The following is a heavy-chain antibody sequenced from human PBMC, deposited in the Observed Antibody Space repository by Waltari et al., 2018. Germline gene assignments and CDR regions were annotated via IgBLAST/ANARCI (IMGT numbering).Heavy chain of an antibody. Sequence: QLQLQESGPGLVNPSGTLSLICAVSGDSMSTSDYWRWVRQPPGKGLEWIGQVRGDGKTNYNPSFASRVTMSLDTSTYHFALKLTSATAADTALYYCARDRGRGLYLDTWGQGTLVTVSP. CDR3: ARDRGRGLYLDT. CDR2: VRGDGKT. J-gene: IGHJ4*02. D-gene: IGHD1-1*01. V-gene: IGHV4-4*02. CDR1: GDSMSTSDY.